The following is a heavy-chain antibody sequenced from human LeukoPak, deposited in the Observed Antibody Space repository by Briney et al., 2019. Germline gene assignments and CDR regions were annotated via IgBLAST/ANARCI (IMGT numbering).Heavy chain of an antibody. CDR3: ARGITICGVAKVDY. V-gene: IGHV3-74*01. J-gene: IGHJ4*02. CDR2: INSDGSST. D-gene: IGHD3-3*01. Sequence: PGGSLRLSCAASGFTFSSYWMHWVRQAPGKGLVWVSRINSDGSSTSYADSVKGRFTISRDNAKNTLYLQMNSLRAEDTAVYYCARGITICGVAKVDYWGQGTLVTVSS. CDR1: GFTFSSYW.